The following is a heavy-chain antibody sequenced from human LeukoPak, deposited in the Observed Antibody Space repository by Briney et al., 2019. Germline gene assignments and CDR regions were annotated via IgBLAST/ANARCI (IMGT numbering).Heavy chain of an antibody. CDR1: GGSISSYY. Sequence: SETLSLTCTVSGGSISSYYWSWIRQPAGKGLEWIVRIYTSGSTNYNPSLKSRVTMSVDTSKNQFSLKLSSVTAADTAVYYCARVSRTPYSSSWSGGAFDIWGQGTMVTVSS. J-gene: IGHJ3*02. CDR2: IYTSGST. V-gene: IGHV4-4*07. CDR3: ARVSRTPYSSSWSGGAFDI. D-gene: IGHD6-13*01.